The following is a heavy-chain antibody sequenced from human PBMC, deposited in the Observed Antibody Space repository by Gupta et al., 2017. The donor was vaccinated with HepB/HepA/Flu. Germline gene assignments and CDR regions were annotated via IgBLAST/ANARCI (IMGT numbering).Heavy chain of an antibody. CDR3: AHTRGVGITIFGVALPGWFDP. D-gene: IGHD3-3*01. Sequence: QITLKESGPTLVKPTQTLTLTCTFSGFSLSTSGVGVGWIRQPPGKALEWLALIYWNDDKRYSPSLKSRLTITKDTSKNQVVLTMTNMDPVDTATYYCAHTRGVGITIFGVALPGWFDPWGQGTLVTVSS. CDR1: GFSLSTSGVG. J-gene: IGHJ5*02. V-gene: IGHV2-5*01. CDR2: IYWNDDK.